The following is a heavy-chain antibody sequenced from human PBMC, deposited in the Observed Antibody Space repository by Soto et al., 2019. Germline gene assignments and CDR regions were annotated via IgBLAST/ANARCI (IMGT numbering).Heavy chain of an antibody. CDR3: ARFEYTGSPFDP. D-gene: IGHD1-26*01. V-gene: IGHV4-31*03. Sequence: SETLSLTCNVSGGSISSGGYYWSWIRQHPGKGLEWIGYIYYSGSTDYSPPLKSRLTISIDTSKNQFSLKLRSVTAADTAVYYCARFEYTGSPFDPWGQGTLVTVSS. J-gene: IGHJ5*02. CDR2: IYYSGST. CDR1: GGSISSGGYY.